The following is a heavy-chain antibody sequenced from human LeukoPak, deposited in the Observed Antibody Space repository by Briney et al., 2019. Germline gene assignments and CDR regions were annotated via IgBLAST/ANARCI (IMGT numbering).Heavy chain of an antibody. CDR2: ISWSGTTT. V-gene: IGHV3-9*01. D-gene: IGHD3-16*01. CDR1: GFRFDDYG. Sequence: GRSLRLSCVVSGFRFDDYGMHWVRQAPGKGLEWVSGISWSGTTTGYADSVKGRFTISRDSAKSSLYLQMDSLRVEDTALYYCAKDESTGGFAPGYFYGMGVWGQGTTVTVSS. CDR3: AKDESTGGFAPGYFYGMGV. J-gene: IGHJ6*02.